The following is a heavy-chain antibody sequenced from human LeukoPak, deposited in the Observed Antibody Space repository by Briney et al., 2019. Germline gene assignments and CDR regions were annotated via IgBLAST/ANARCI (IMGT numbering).Heavy chain of an antibody. D-gene: IGHD3-10*01. CDR1: GFTFSSYA. J-gene: IGHJ4*02. CDR2: ISYDGSNK. CDR3: ARSYGSGSYYENYFDY. Sequence: GGSLRPSCAASGFTFSSYAMHGVRQPPAKDLEWVAVISYDGSNKYYADSVKGRFTISRDNSKNTLYLQMNSLRAEDTAVYYCARSYGSGSYYENYFDYWGQGTLVTVSS. V-gene: IGHV3-30*04.